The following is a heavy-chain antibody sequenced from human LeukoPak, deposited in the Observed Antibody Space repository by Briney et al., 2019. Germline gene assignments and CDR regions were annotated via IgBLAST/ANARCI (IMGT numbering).Heavy chain of an antibody. CDR1: GFTFSSYA. V-gene: IGHV3-23*01. D-gene: IGHD6-6*01. CDR2: ICATDGCT. CDR3: AKDLSSSRVSDYFDY. J-gene: IGHJ4*02. Sequence: PGQSLRLSCAASGFTFSSYAMSWVRQAPGKGMQWVSVICATDGCTYYADSVKGRFTISRDNSKNTLYLQMNSLRAEDTAVYYCAKDLSSSRVSDYFDYWGQGTLVTVSS.